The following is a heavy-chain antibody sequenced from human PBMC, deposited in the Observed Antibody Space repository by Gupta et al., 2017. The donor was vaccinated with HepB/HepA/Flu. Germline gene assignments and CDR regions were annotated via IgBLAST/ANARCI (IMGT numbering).Heavy chain of an antibody. V-gene: IGHV4-4*02. CDR1: GGSISRSNW. CDR2: IYHSGST. Sequence: QVQLQESGPGLVKPSGTLSLTCAVSGGSISRSNWWSWVRQPPGKGLEWIGEIYHSGSTNYNPSLKSRVTISVDQSKNQFSLKLSAVTAADTAVYYWARCGTNFFRKRSVVVPAAFPYYYGMDGWGQGTTGTVSS. CDR3: ARCGTNFFRKRSVVVPAAFPYYYGMDG. D-gene: IGHD2-2*01. J-gene: IGHJ6*02.